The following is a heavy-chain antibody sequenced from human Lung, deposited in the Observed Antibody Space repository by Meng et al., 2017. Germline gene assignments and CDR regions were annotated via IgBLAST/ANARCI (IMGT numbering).Heavy chain of an antibody. J-gene: IGHJ4*02. D-gene: IGHD2-21*01. V-gene: IGHV4-4*02. CDR1: GGSISSDNW. CDR3: TKNDFYCLGY. CDR2: IYHSGST. Sequence: QVQLQERGPGLVTPSGPLSLTCAVSGGSISSDNWWSWVRQPPGKGLEWIGEIYHSGSTNYNPSLKGRITISVDKPKNQFSLTLSSVTAADTAVYYCTKNDFYCLGYWGQGTLVTVSS.